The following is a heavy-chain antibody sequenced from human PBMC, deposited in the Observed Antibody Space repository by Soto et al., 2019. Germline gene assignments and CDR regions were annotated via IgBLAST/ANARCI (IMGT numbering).Heavy chain of an antibody. CDR3: AKDGPYWFAP. V-gene: IGHV3-23*01. CDR2: ISGSGTST. Sequence: PGGSLRLSCVASGFTFSNYGMHWVRQAPGKGLEWVSTISGSGTSTYYADSVKGRFTVSRDNSKKTLSLQMNSLRAEDTAVNFWAKDGPYWFAPWARGTLVPVSS. J-gene: IGHJ5*02. CDR1: GFTFSNYG.